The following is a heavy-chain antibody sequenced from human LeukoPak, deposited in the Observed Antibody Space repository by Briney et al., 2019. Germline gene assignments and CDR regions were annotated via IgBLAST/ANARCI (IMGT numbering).Heavy chain of an antibody. D-gene: IGHD5-18*01. V-gene: IGHV3-30-3*01. CDR1: GFTFSSYA. CDR3: ARDHPGRGYSYGWDY. J-gene: IGHJ4*02. CDR2: ISYDGSNK. Sequence: GRSLRLSCAASGFTFSSYAMHWVRQAPGKGLEWVAVISYDGSNKYYADSVKGRFTISRDNSKNTLYLQMNSLRSEDTAVYYCARDHPGRGYSYGWDYWGQGTLVTVSS.